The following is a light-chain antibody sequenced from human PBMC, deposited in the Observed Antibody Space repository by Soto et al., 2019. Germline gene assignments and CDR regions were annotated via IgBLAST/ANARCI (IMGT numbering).Light chain of an antibody. J-gene: IGKJ1*01. V-gene: IGKV1-5*03. CDR2: KAS. CDR1: QTISSW. Sequence: DIQMTQSPSTLSGSVGDRVTITCRASQTISSWLAWYQQKPGKAPKLLIYKASTLKSGVPSRFSGSGSGTEFTLTISSLQSEDFAIYFCQQYYNWPRTFGQGTKVDTK. CDR3: QQYYNWPRT.